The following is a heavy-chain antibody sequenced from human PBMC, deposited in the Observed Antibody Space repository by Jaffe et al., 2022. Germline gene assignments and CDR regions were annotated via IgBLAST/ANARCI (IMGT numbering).Heavy chain of an antibody. J-gene: IGHJ4*02. V-gene: IGHV3-66*02. CDR2: IYSGGST. Sequence: EVQLVESGGGLVQPGGSLRLSCAASGFTVSSNYMSWVRQAPGKGLEWVSVIYSGGSTYYADSVKGRFTISRDNSKNTLYLQMNSLRAEDTAVYYCARDTRFKYGDYFDYWGQGTLVTVSS. D-gene: IGHD4-17*01. CDR1: GFTVSSNY. CDR3: ARDTRFKYGDYFDY.